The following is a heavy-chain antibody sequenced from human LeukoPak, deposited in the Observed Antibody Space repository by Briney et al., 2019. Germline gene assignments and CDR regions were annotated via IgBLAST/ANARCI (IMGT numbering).Heavy chain of an antibody. Sequence: GGSLRLSCAASGFTFSSYGMHWVRQAPGKGLEWVSAISGSGGSTYYADSVKGRFTISRDNSKSTLYLQMNSLRAEDTAVYYCAKVGYSYAQDLDYWGQGTLVTVSS. D-gene: IGHD5-18*01. CDR3: AKVGYSYAQDLDY. J-gene: IGHJ4*02. CDR1: GFTFSSYG. V-gene: IGHV3-23*01. CDR2: ISGSGGST.